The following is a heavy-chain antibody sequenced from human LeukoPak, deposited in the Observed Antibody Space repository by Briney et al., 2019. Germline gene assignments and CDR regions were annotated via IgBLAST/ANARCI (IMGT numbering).Heavy chain of an antibody. CDR2: INHSGST. V-gene: IGHV4-34*01. D-gene: IGHD6-13*01. Sequence: PETLSLTCAVYGGSFSGYYWSWLRQPPGKGLEWIGEINHSGSTNYNPSLKSRVTISVDTSKNQFSLKLSSVTAADTAVYYCARESPGIAAATDWGQGTLVTVSS. CDR1: GGSFSGYY. CDR3: ARESPGIAAATD. J-gene: IGHJ4*02.